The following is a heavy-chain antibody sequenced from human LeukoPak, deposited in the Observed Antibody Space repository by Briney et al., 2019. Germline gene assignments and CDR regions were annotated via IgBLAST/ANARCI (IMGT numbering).Heavy chain of an antibody. J-gene: IGHJ4*02. V-gene: IGHV3-53*01. D-gene: IGHD6-13*01. CDR1: GFTVGSNY. CDR2: IYSGGST. Sequence: GGSLRLSCAASGFTVGSNYMSWVRQAPGKGLEWVSVIYSGGSTYFADSVKGRFTISRDNSKNTLYLQMNSLRAEDTAVYYCARALGAAAGIDYWGQGTLVTVSS. CDR3: ARALGAAAGIDY.